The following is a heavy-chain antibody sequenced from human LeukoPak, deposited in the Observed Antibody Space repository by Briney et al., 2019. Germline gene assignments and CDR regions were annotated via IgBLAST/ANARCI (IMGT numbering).Heavy chain of an antibody. D-gene: IGHD6-6*01. J-gene: IGHJ5*02. CDR2: INHSGST. CDR3: ARVRGRIATLRGWFDP. CDR1: GGSFSGYY. Sequence: PSETLSLTCAVYGGSFSGYYWSWIRQSPGKGLEWIGEINHSGSTNYNPSLKSRVTISVDTSKNQFSLKLSSVTAADTAVYYCARVRGRIATLRGWFDPWGQGTLVTVSS. V-gene: IGHV4-34*01.